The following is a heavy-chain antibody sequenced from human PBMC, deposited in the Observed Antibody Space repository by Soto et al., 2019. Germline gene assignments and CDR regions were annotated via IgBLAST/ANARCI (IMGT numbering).Heavy chain of an antibody. CDR1: GGTFSSYA. CDR3: ASVETQRYYYGMDV. J-gene: IGHJ6*02. V-gene: IGHV1-69*12. D-gene: IGHD2-15*01. Sequence: QVQLVQSGAEVKKPGSSVKVSCKASGGTFSSYAISWVRQAPGQGLEWMGGISPIFGTADYAQKFQGRVTITADESTGTAYMELTSLRSEDTAVYYCASVETQRYYYGMDVWGQGTAVTVSS. CDR2: ISPIFGTA.